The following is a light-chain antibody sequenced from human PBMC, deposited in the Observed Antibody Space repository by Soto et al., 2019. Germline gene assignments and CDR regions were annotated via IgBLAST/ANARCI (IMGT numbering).Light chain of an antibody. J-gene: IGKJ1*01. CDR2: GAS. CDR3: QQRSNWPWS. CDR1: QTVSSN. V-gene: IGKV3-15*01. Sequence: EIVMTQSPATLSVSPGERATLSCRASQTVSSNLAWYQQRPGQAPRLLIYGASTRATDIPARFSGSGSETDFTLTISSLEPEDFAVYFCQQRSNWPWSFGQGTKVDIK.